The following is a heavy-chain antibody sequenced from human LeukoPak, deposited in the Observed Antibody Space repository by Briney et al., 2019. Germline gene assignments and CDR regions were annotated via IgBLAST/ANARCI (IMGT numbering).Heavy chain of an antibody. CDR3: AKVLNYYDSSGCGSDY. Sequence: GGSLRLSCAASGFTFSSYAMSWVRQAPGKGLEWVSAISGSGGSTYYADSVKGRFTISRDNSKNTLYLQMNSLRAEDTAVYYCAKVLNYYDSSGCGSDYWGQGTLVTVSS. CDR2: ISGSGGST. J-gene: IGHJ4*02. CDR1: GFTFSSYA. V-gene: IGHV3-23*01. D-gene: IGHD3-22*01.